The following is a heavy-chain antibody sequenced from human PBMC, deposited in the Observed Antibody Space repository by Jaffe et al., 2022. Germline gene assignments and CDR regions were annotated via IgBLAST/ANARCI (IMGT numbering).Heavy chain of an antibody. J-gene: IGHJ4*02. CDR3: ARRRATATYYFDY. CDR1: GGSFSGYY. CDR2: INHSGST. V-gene: IGHV4-34*01. Sequence: QVQLQQWGAGLLKPSETLSLTCAVYGGSFSGYYWSWIRQPPGKGLEWIGEINHSGSTNYNPSLKSRVTISVDTSKNQFSLKLSSVTAADTAVYYCARRRATATYYFDYWGQGTLVTVSS.